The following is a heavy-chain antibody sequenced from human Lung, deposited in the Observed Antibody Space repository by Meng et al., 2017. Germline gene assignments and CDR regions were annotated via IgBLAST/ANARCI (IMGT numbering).Heavy chain of an antibody. Sequence: VERQEWGGGLLKLSVTLSLTCVVSGGSFSDYYWSWIRQPPGKGLEWIGEINHSGSTNYNPSLESRATISVDTSQNNLSLKLSSVTAADSAVYYCARGPTTMAHDFDYWGQGTLVTVSS. CDR3: ARGPTTMAHDFDY. V-gene: IGHV4-34*01. CDR2: INHSGST. J-gene: IGHJ4*02. CDR1: GGSFSDYY. D-gene: IGHD4-11*01.